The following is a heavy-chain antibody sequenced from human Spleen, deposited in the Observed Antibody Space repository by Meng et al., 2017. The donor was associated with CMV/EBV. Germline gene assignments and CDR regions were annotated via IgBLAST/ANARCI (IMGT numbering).Heavy chain of an antibody. CDR3: AKETAACSGGSCYLDY. J-gene: IGHJ4*02. V-gene: IGHV3-30*18. Sequence: FCFSCYCMLCVRQAPGKGLEWVAVISYDGSNKYYAVSVKGRFTISRDNSKNTLYLQMNSLRPEDTAVYYCAKETAACSGGSCYLDYWGQGTLVTVSS. D-gene: IGHD2-15*01. CDR1: FCFSCYC. CDR2: ISYDGSNK.